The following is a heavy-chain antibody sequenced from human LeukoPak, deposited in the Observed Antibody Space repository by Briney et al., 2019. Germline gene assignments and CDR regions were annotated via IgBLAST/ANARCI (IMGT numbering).Heavy chain of an antibody. V-gene: IGHV3-30*18. D-gene: IGHD3-22*01. CDR3: AKDWSGGYSSYIDY. Sequence: RGSLRLSCAASGLTFSRYGMHWGRQAPGNGLEWVAVISNDGTNKYSPDSVKCRFTMSRENSKNTLYLQMKSLRGEDTAVYYCAKDWSGGYSSYIDYWGQGTLVTVSS. J-gene: IGHJ4*02. CDR1: GLTFSRYG. CDR2: ISNDGTNK.